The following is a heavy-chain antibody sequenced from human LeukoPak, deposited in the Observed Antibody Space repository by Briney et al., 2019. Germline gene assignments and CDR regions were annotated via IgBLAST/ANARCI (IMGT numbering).Heavy chain of an antibody. J-gene: IGHJ3*02. Sequence: GGSRESSWPPAGSTFSSNWMSWGRQAPGKGLEWVANIKQDGSEKYYVDSVKGGFTISRDNAKNSLYLQMNSLRAEDTAVYYCARDPTGGFPDAFDIWGQGTMVTVSS. CDR1: GSTFSSNW. D-gene: IGHD3-10*01. CDR3: ARDPTGGFPDAFDI. CDR2: IKQDGSEK. V-gene: IGHV3-7*04.